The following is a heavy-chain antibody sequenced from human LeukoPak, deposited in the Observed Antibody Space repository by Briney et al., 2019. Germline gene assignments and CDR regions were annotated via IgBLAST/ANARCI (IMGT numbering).Heavy chain of an antibody. CDR3: ARVNQGDSSGYYYHGFDY. D-gene: IGHD3-22*01. CDR1: GFTFSSYA. V-gene: IGHV3-30*04. CDR2: ISYDGSNK. J-gene: IGHJ4*02. Sequence: PGGSLRLSCAASGFTFSSYAMHWVRQAPGKGLEWVAVISYDGSNKYYTDSVKGRFTISRDNSKNTLYLQMNSLRAEDTAVYYCARVNQGDSSGYYYHGFDYWGQGTLVTVSS.